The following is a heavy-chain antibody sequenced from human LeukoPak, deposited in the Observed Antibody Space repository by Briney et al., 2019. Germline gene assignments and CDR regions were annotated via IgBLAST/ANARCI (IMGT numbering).Heavy chain of an antibody. CDR1: GGSISSYY. CDR2: IYDSGST. CDR3: GMVGGKNYYYSGMDV. D-gene: IGHD2-15*01. Sequence: SETLSLTCTVSGGSISSYYWSWIRQPPGKGLEWIGYIYDSGSTNYNPSLKSRVTISVDTSKNQFSLKLSSVTAADTAVYYCGMVGGKNYYYSGMDVGGQGTTVTVSS. J-gene: IGHJ6*02. V-gene: IGHV4-59*01.